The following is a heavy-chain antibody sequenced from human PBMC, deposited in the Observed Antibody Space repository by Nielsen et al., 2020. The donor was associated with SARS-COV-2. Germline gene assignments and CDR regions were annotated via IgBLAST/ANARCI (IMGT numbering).Heavy chain of an antibody. J-gene: IGHJ6*02. Sequence: GESLKISCAASGFTVSSFVMTWVRQAPGKGLEWVANLKKDGSSKYYLDSVKGRFTISRDSAQNSVFLQMNSLRVEDTAVYYCAREVVLGDFYYGMDVWGQGTTVTVSS. D-gene: IGHD2-2*01. CDR2: LKKDGSSK. CDR1: GFTVSSFV. V-gene: IGHV3-7*01. CDR3: AREVVLGDFYYGMDV.